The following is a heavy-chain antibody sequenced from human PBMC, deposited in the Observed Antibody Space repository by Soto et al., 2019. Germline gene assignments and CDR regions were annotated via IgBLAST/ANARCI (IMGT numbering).Heavy chain of an antibody. CDR3: ARLIGNSWLDS. D-gene: IGHD2-8*01. J-gene: IGHJ5*01. V-gene: IGHV6-1*01. CDR1: GDSVSSNSAT. CDR2: TYYRSKWYN. Sequence: QVQLQQSGPGLVKPSQTLSLTCAISGDSVSSNSATWDWIRQSPSRGLEWLGRTYYRSKWYNDYPVSVKXRXTXNXXTTNNQLSLKLNSVTPDDTAVYYCARLIGNSWLDSWGQGTLVTVSS.